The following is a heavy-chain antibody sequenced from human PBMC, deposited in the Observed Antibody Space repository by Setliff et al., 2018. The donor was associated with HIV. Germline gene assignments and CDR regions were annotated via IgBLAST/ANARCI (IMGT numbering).Heavy chain of an antibody. CDR2: ISSSSST. Sequence: PGGSLRLSCAASGFTFSNYNMNWVRQAPGKGLEWVSSISSSSSTYYADSVKGRFTISRDNSKNTLYLQMNSLRGEDTAVYYCARGYYMDVWGKGTTVTVSS. J-gene: IGHJ6*03. V-gene: IGHV3-21*01. CDR1: GFTFSNYN. CDR3: ARGYYMDV.